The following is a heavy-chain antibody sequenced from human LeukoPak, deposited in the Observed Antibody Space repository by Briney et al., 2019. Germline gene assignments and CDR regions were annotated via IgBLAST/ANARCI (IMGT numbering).Heavy chain of an antibody. J-gene: IGHJ4*02. CDR2: INPNGGGT. V-gene: IGHV1-2*02. CDR3: ARENNSGWYRKAAFDY. Sequence: GASVEVSCKASGYTFTGYYIHWVRQAPGQGLEWMGWINPNGGGTNYAQNFQGRVTMTRDTSISTAYMELSRLRSDDTAIYYCARENNSGWYRKAAFDYWGQGTPVTVTS. CDR1: GYTFTGYY. D-gene: IGHD6-19*01.